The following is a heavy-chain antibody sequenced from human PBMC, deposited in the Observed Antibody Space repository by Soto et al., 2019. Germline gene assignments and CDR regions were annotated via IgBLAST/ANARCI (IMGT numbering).Heavy chain of an antibody. D-gene: IGHD6-19*01. V-gene: IGHV1-69*13. CDR3: ARATYSSGWTPKYYFDY. CDR1: GGTFSSYA. CDR2: IIPIFGTA. J-gene: IGHJ4*02. Sequence: ASVKVSCKASGGTFSSYAISWVRQAPGQGLEWMGGIIPIFGTANYAQKFQGRVTITADESTSTAYMELSSLRSEDTAVYYCARATYSSGWTPKYYFDYWGQGTLVTVSS.